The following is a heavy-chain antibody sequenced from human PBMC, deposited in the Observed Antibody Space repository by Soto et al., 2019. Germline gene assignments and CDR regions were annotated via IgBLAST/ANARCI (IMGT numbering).Heavy chain of an antibody. V-gene: IGHV3-48*01. CDR1: GFTFSSYS. J-gene: IGHJ4*02. D-gene: IGHD3-10*01. Sequence: GGSLRLSCAASGFTFSSYSMNWVRQAPGKGLEWVSYISSSSSTIYYADSVKGRFTISRDNAKNSLYLQMNSLRAEDTAVYYCARVYGSGSYPFDYWGQGTLVTVSS. CDR3: ARVYGSGSYPFDY. CDR2: ISSSSSTI.